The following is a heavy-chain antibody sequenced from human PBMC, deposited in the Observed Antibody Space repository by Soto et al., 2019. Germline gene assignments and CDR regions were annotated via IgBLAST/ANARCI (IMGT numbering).Heavy chain of an antibody. V-gene: IGHV4-34*01. CDR1: GGSFSGYY. CDR3: ARGDGFWSGYYYYYGMDV. D-gene: IGHD3-3*01. Sequence: SETLSLTCAVYGGSFSGYYWSWIRQPPGKGLEWIGEINHDGSTNYNQSLKSRVTISVATSKNQFSLKLSSGTAADTAVYYCARGDGFWSGYYYYYGMDVWGQGTTVTVSS. J-gene: IGHJ6*02. CDR2: INHDGST.